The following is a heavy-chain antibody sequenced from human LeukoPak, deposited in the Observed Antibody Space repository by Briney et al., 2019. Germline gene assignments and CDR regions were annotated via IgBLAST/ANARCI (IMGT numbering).Heavy chain of an antibody. D-gene: IGHD3-22*01. V-gene: IGHV3-15*01. Sequence: PGGSLRLSCAASGFTFSKAWMSWVRQAPGKGLEWVGRIKSETDFGTTEYAAPVKGRFTISRHDSENTLYLQMNSLKTEDTAVYWCTTDSYLFYYDNSALSRDAFDIWGPGTMVTVSS. CDR3: TTDSYLFYYDNSALSRDAFDI. CDR2: IKSETDFGTT. CDR1: GFTFSKAW. J-gene: IGHJ3*02.